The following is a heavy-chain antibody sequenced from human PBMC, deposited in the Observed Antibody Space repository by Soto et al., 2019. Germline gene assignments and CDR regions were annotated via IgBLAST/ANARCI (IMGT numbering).Heavy chain of an antibody. J-gene: IGHJ5*02. CDR3: SSTTFDYYDSSGCLNVGFDP. Sequence: SETLSLTCAFYGGSFSGYYWSWIRQPPGKGLEWIGEINHSGSTNYNPSLKSRVTISVDTSKNQFSLKLSSVTAADTAVYYCSSTTFDYYDSSGCLNVGFDPWGQGTLVTVSS. CDR2: INHSGST. V-gene: IGHV4-34*01. CDR1: GGSFSGYY. D-gene: IGHD3-22*01.